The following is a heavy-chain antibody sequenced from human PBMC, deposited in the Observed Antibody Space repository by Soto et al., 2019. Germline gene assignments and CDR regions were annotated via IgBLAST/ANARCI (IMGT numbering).Heavy chain of an antibody. CDR1: GGSISSSSYY. D-gene: IGHD3-22*01. Sequence: SETLSLTCTVSGGSISSSSYYWGWIRQPPGKGLEWIGSIYYSGSTYYNPSLKSRVTISLHTSKNQFSLKLSSVTAPDTAVYYGAGQKYHSSGPSAYWGQGTLVTVSS. CDR2: IYYSGST. CDR3: AGQKYHSSGPSAY. J-gene: IGHJ4*02. V-gene: IGHV4-39*01.